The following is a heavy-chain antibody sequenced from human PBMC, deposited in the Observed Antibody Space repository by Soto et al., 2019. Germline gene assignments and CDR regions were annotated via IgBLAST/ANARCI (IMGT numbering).Heavy chain of an antibody. CDR3: ARDYYGSGSPKF. J-gene: IGHJ4*02. Sequence: ASVKVSCKASGYTFTDNYLHWVRQAPGQGLEWMGWINPKSGGTDFAQKFQGRVTMTSDTAISTAYMELSRLISDDTAVYYCARDYYGSGSPKFWGQGTLVTVSS. CDR2: INPKSGGT. D-gene: IGHD3-10*01. CDR1: GYTFTDNY. V-gene: IGHV1-2*02.